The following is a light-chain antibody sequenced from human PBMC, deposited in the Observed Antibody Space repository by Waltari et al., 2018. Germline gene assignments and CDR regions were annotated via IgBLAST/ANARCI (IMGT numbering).Light chain of an antibody. V-gene: IGKV1-5*03. Sequence: DIQLTQSPSILSPPVGDRVTIACRASQSITSWLAWYQQKPGKAPKLLIYKASTLESGVPSRCSGSGSGTEFTLTISSLQPDDFATYYCQHYNTYSRSITFGQGTRLEIQ. J-gene: IGKJ5*01. CDR3: QHYNTYSRSIT. CDR1: QSITSW. CDR2: KAS.